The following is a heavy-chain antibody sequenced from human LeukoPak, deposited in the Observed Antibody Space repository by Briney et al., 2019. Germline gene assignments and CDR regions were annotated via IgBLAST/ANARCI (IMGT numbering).Heavy chain of an antibody. V-gene: IGHV4-39*07. CDR2: IYYGGNT. CDR1: GGSISSSSYY. Sequence: SETLSLTCTVSGGSISSSSYYWGWIRQPPGKGLEWIGSIYYGGNTYYNPSLKSRVSLSVDMSKNQFSLKLSSVTAADTAVYYCARERSDSSGLPFEYWGQGTLVTVSS. D-gene: IGHD3-22*01. J-gene: IGHJ4*02. CDR3: ARERSDSSGLPFEY.